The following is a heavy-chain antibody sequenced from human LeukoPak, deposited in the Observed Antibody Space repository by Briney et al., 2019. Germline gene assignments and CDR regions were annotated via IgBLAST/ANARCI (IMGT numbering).Heavy chain of an antibody. J-gene: IGHJ5*02. CDR3: ARGRGYYDSSGYYYWFDP. CDR2: MNPNSGNT. V-gene: IGHV1-8*02. D-gene: IGHD3-22*01. CDR1: GYTFTGYY. Sequence: ASVKVSCKASGYTFTGYYMHWVRQAPGQGLEWMGWMNPNSGNTGYAQKFQGRVTMTRNTSISTAYMELSSLRSEDTAVYYCARGRGYYDSSGYYYWFDPWGQGTLVTVSS.